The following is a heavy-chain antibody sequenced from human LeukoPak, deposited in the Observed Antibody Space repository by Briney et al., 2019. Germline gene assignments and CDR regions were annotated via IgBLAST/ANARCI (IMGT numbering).Heavy chain of an antibody. D-gene: IGHD1-26*01. CDR2: IYYSGST. V-gene: IGHV4-39*01. CDR3: ARGATYSPIDY. CDR1: GGSISSSSYY. Sequence: SETLSLTCTVSGGSISSSSYYWGWIRQPPGKGLEWIGSIYYSGSTYYNPSLKSRVTISVDTSKNQFSLKLSSVTAADTAVYYCARGATYSPIDYWGQGTLVTASS. J-gene: IGHJ4*02.